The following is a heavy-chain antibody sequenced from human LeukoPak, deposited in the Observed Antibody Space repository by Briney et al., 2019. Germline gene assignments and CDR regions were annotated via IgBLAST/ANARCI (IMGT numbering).Heavy chain of an antibody. Sequence: GGSLRLSCAASGFTFSSYAMSWVRQAPGKGLEWVSAISGSGGSTYYADSVKGRFTISRDNSKNTLFLQMNSLRPEDTAVYYCAREYTGSRFDGWGQGTLVTVSS. D-gene: IGHD2/OR15-2a*01. CDR2: ISGSGGST. V-gene: IGHV3-23*01. J-gene: IGHJ4*02. CDR1: GFTFSSYA. CDR3: AREYTGSRFDG.